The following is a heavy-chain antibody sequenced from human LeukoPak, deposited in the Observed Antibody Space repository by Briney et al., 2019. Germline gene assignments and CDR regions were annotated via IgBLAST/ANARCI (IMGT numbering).Heavy chain of an antibody. CDR2: IYYSGST. V-gene: IGHV4-59*01. Sequence: SEVLSLTCTVSGGSISSYYWSWIRQPPGKGLEWIGYIYYSGSTNYNPSLKSRVTISVDTSKNQFSLKLRSVTAADTAVYYCARMYCSSSSCYPGDYWGQGTLVTVSS. J-gene: IGHJ4*02. D-gene: IGHD2-2*01. CDR3: ARMYCSSSSCYPGDY. CDR1: GGSISSYY.